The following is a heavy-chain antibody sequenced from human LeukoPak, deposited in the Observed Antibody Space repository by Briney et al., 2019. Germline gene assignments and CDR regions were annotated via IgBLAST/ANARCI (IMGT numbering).Heavy chain of an antibody. Sequence: GGSLRLSRAASGFTFSSYSMNWVRQAPGKGLEWVSSISSGSSYKYYADLVRGRFTISRDNAKNSLYLQMNSLRAEDTAVYYCARGRPSIAAAVDWFDPWGQGTLVSVSS. D-gene: IGHD6-13*01. CDR2: ISSGSSYK. V-gene: IGHV3-21*01. CDR1: GFTFSSYS. CDR3: ARGRPSIAAAVDWFDP. J-gene: IGHJ5*02.